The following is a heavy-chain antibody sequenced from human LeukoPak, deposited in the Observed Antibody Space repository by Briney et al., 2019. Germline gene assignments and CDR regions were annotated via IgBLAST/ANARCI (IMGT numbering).Heavy chain of an antibody. V-gene: IGHV3-23*01. CDR2: ISDSGGST. J-gene: IGHJ4*02. CDR3: VQVGSNYYLN. CDR1: GFTFSSYA. D-gene: IGHD4-11*01. Sequence: PGESLRLSCAASGFTFSSYAMSWVRQAPGKGLEWVSAISDSGGSTYYADSVKGRFTISRDNSKNTLYLQMSSLRTEDAAVFYCVQVGSNYYLNWGQGTLVIVSS.